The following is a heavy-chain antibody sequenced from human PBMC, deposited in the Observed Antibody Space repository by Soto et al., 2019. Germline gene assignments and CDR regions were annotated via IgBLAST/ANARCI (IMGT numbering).Heavy chain of an antibody. Sequence: QVQLVQSGAEVKKPGSSVKVSCKASGGTFSSYAISWVRQAPRQGLEWMGGITPMFGTANYAQKFQGRVTITADEYTRTAYMEVSSLRSEDTAVYYCARARVALISPGYYYYGMDAWGQGTTVTASS. CDR3: ARARVALISPGYYYYGMDA. J-gene: IGHJ6*02. CDR1: GGTFSSYA. D-gene: IGHD3-22*01. CDR2: ITPMFGTA. V-gene: IGHV1-69*12.